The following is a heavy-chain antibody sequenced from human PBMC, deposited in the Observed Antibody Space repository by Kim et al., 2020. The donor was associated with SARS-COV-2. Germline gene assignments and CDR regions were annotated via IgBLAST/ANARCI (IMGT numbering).Heavy chain of an antibody. CDR2: INPLSGGT. CDR3: ARSAVAGTVSYYYYGMDV. V-gene: IGHV1-2*06. Sequence: ASVKVSCKTSGYNFIDYYMHWVRQAPGQGLEWMGRINPLSGGTNYAQKSQGRVTLTRDSSISTAYMELSRLKSDDTAVYYCARSAVAGTVSYYYYGMDVWGQGTTVAVYS. J-gene: IGHJ6*02. D-gene: IGHD6-19*01. CDR1: GYNFIDYY.